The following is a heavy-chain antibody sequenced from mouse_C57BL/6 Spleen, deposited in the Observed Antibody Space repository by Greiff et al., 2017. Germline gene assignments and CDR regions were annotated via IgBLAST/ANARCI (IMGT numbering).Heavy chain of an antibody. V-gene: IGHV1-15*01. CDR2: IDPETGGT. J-gene: IGHJ2*01. CDR3: TSNDGYFHFDY. CDR1: GYTFTDYE. Sequence: VQLQQSGAELVRPGASVTLSCKASGYTFTDYEMHWVKQTPVHGLEWIGAIDPETGGTAYNQKFTGKAILTADKSSSTAYMELRSLTSEDSAVYSCTSNDGYFHFDYWGKGTTLTVSS. D-gene: IGHD2-3*01.